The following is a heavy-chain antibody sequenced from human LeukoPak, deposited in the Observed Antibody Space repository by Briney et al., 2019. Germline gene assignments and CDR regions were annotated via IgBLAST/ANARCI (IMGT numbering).Heavy chain of an antibody. Sequence: SETLSLTCAVYGESITAYYWTWIRQPPGKRQEWIGEVRHSGSTNYNPSLKSRVTMSVGMSKNQFSLQLKFVTAADTAVYYCAGATATGTGRAFHYWAQGNLVPVSS. V-gene: IGHV4-34*01. CDR3: AGATATGTGRAFHY. J-gene: IGHJ4*02. CDR2: VRHSGST. CDR1: GESITAYY. D-gene: IGHD3-10*01.